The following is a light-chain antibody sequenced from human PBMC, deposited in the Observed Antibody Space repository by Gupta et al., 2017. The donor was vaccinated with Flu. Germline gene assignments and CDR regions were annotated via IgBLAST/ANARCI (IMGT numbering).Light chain of an antibody. V-gene: IGLV1-40*01. J-gene: IGLJ3*02. Sequence: QSVLTQPPSVSGAPGQRVTISCTGTRPHTGAGYAVHWYQFVPGTAPKLLIYTNDIRPSGVPDRFSGSRSGASASLAISGLQAEDEADYYCQSFDTGLGGSVFGGGTKLTVL. CDR1: RPHTGAGYA. CDR3: QSFDTGLGGSV. CDR2: TND.